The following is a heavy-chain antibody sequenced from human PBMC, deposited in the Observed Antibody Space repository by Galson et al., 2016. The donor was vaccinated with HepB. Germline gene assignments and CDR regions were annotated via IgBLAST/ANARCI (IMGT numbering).Heavy chain of an antibody. CDR2: IYPGDSDT. CDR1: GYTFGRYW. D-gene: IGHD3-10*02. J-gene: IGHJ5*02. V-gene: IGHV5-51*01. Sequence: QSGAEVKKPGKSLKISCKGFGYTFGRYWIAWVRQMPGKGLELMGVIYPGDSDTTYSPAFQGQVTISVDRSINTAYLQWSSLKASDTAMYYCARMLGENYFDPWGQGTQVIVSS. CDR3: ARMLGENYFDP.